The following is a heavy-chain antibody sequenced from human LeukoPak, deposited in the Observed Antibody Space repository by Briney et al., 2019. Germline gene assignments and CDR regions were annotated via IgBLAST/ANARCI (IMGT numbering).Heavy chain of an antibody. D-gene: IGHD5-18*01. CDR3: AKDEQDTAMAYFDY. Sequence: PGGSLRLSCAASGFTFSSYAMHWVRQAPGKGLEWVAVISYDGSNKYYADSVKGRFTISRDNSKNTLYLQMNSLRAEDTAVYYCAKDEQDTAMAYFDYWGQGTLVTVSS. V-gene: IGHV3-30-3*01. CDR2: ISYDGSNK. CDR1: GFTFSSYA. J-gene: IGHJ4*02.